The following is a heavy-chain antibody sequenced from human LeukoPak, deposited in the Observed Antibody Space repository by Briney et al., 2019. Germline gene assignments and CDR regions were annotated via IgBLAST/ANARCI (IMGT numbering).Heavy chain of an antibody. CDR1: GFTFGDYY. J-gene: IGHJ5*02. V-gene: IGHV3-11*01. Sequence: GGSLRLSCAASGFTFGDYYMSWIRQAPGKGLEWVSYISSSGSTIYYADSVKGRFTISRDNAKNSLYLQMNSLRAEDTAVYYCARVNGYYDSSGRSNWFDPWGQGTLVTVSS. D-gene: IGHD3-22*01. CDR2: ISSSGSTI. CDR3: ARVNGYYDSSGRSNWFDP.